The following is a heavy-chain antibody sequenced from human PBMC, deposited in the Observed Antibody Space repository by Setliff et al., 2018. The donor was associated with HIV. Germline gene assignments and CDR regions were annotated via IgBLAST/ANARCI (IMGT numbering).Heavy chain of an antibody. D-gene: IGHD5-12*01. V-gene: IGHV4-34*01. Sequence: PSETLSLTCAVYGESLSGYSWNWIRQPPGKGLEWIGEINHSGSPNYNPSLKSRVTISVDTSKNHFSLSLSSVTAADTAVYYCARRGWNGYKAFDYWGQGTLVTVSS. CDR1: GESLSGYS. CDR2: INHSGSP. CDR3: ARRGWNGYKAFDY. J-gene: IGHJ4*02.